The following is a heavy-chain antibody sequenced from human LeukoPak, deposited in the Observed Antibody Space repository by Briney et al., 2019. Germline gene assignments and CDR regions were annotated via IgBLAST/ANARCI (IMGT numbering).Heavy chain of an antibody. Sequence: SETLSLTCTVSGGSISTSGYYWGWIRQPPGEGLEWIGSIYYSGSTFYNPSLKSRVTIFVDTSKNQFSLKLSSVTAADTAVYFCARGVKIEYSSSSRNCFFDLWGRGTLVTVSS. CDR3: ARGVKIEYSSSSRNCFFDL. CDR2: IYYSGST. D-gene: IGHD6-6*01. V-gene: IGHV4-39*01. CDR1: GGSISTSGYY. J-gene: IGHJ2*01.